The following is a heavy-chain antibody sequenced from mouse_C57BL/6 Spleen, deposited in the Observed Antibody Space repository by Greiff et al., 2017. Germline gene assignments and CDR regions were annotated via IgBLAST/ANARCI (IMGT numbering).Heavy chain of an antibody. CDR2: IYPGSGST. D-gene: IGHD3-1*01. Sequence: VQLQQPGAELVKPGASVKMSCKASGYTFTSYWITWVKQRPVQGLEWIGDIYPGSGSTNYNEKFKSKATRTVDTTSSTAYMQLSSLTSADSAVYYGARGLRGYAMDYWGQGTSVTVSS. CDR1: GYTFTSYW. CDR3: ARGLRGYAMDY. J-gene: IGHJ4*01. V-gene: IGHV1-55*01.